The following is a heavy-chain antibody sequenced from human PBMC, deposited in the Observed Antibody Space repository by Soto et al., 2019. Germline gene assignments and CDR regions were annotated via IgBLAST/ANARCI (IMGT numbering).Heavy chain of an antibody. Sequence: QVSLKESGPVLVKPTETLTLTCTVSGFSLSNPRMGVSWIRQPPGKALEWLAHIFSNEDKSYSTSLKSRVTISKDTSKSQVVLTMTNMDPVDTATYYFARVYDSSGYEYWGQGTLVTVSS. CDR1: GFSLSNPRMG. J-gene: IGHJ4*02. CDR2: IFSNEDK. CDR3: ARVYDSSGYEY. V-gene: IGHV2-26*01. D-gene: IGHD3-22*01.